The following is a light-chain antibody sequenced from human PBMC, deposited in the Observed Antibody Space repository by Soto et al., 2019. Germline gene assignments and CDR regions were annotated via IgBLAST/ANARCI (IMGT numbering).Light chain of an antibody. V-gene: IGKV1-5*03. CDR3: QDAAFLLLT. CDR1: QTISTG. CDR2: KAS. Sequence: ITQKPSTPSGSVGDRVTLPCRSSQTISTGLAWYQKKQGKAPKLLSYKASTLKSGARSRFSGSGSGTDFTLTISVFQAEDVVRYSCQDAAFLLLTSG. J-gene: IGKJ4*01.